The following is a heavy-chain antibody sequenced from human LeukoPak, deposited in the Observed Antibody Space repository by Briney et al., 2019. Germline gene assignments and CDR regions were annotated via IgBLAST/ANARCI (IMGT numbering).Heavy chain of an antibody. D-gene: IGHD6-13*01. V-gene: IGHV1-8*01. Sequence: ASVKVSCKVSGTTFMSNDINWVRQATGQGLEWMGWMNPNNGNTGYAPKFQGRVTVTRNTSITTAYMELSSLTSEDTAVYYCARGGNIGAVPTAWGQGTLVTVSS. CDR3: ARGGNIGAVPTA. CDR2: MNPNNGNT. CDR1: GTTFMSND. J-gene: IGHJ4*02.